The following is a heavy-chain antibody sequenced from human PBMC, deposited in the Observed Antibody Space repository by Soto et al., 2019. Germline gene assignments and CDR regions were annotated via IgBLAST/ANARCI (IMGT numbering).Heavy chain of an antibody. V-gene: IGHV4-59*08. CDR1: SDSSSSYK. J-gene: IGHJ6*02. CDR3: VRQGYGPLHGRVDV. Sequence: SETLSLTCTVSSDSSSSYKWSWIRQTPGKGLEWIGYIDNNGGISYNPPLRSRITITISIDTSTKQVSLRLSSVTAADTAVYYCVRQGYGPLHGRVDVWGQGTTVTVSS. CDR2: IDNNGGI. D-gene: IGHD1-1*01.